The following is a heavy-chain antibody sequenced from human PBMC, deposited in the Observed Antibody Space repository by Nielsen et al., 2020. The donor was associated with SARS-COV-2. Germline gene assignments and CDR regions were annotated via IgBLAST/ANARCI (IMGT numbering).Heavy chain of an antibody. CDR1: GGSFSGYY. CDR3: ARSRLGRAAYWYFDL. V-gene: IGHV4-59*10. CDR2: IYTSGST. Sequence: SETLSLTCAVYGGSFSGYYWSWIRQPAGKGLEWIGRIYTSGSTNYNPSLKSRVTISVDTSKNQFSLKLSSVTAADTAVYYCARSRLGRAAYWYFDLWGRGTLVTVSS. J-gene: IGHJ2*01. D-gene: IGHD6-25*01.